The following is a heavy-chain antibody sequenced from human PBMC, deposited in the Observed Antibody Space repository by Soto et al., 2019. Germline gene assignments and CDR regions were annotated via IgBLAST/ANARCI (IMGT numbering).Heavy chain of an antibody. V-gene: IGHV3-23*04. CDR3: GKGGGGDHGY. Sequence: EVQLVESEGGLVQPGGSLRLSCEASGFIFTTSDMSWVRQAPGKGLEWISSITITGDTTHYADSVKGRFTISRDNSRNTVYFQKNSRRGDDPAVNYWGKGGGGDHGYGGQGTLVAVSS. CDR2: ITITGDTT. D-gene: IGHD2-21*02. J-gene: IGHJ4*02. CDR1: GFIFTTSD.